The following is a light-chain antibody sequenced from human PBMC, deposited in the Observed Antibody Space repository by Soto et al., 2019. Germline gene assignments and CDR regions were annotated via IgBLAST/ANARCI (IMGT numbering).Light chain of an antibody. CDR2: AAS. CDR1: QSISSY. CDR3: QQSYRTHT. V-gene: IGKV1-39*01. J-gene: IGKJ2*01. Sequence: DLQMTQSPSSLSASVGDRVTITCRARQSISSYLNWYQQKPGKAPKLLIYAASSLQGAVPSRFSGSGSGTDFPLPISSLQPADFASYSFQQSYRTHTLGKGTQLESK.